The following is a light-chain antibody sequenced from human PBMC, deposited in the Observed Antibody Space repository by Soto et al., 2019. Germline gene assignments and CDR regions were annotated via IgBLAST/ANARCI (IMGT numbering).Light chain of an antibody. CDR3: QQYSNWPET. CDR2: DAS. CDR1: QKVSSN. J-gene: IGKJ1*01. V-gene: IGKV3-15*01. Sequence: EIVMTQSPATLSVSPGERATLSCRASQKVSSNLAWYQQKVGQAPRLLIYDASTRATGVPARFSGSGSGTEFTLTISSLQSEDFAVYYCQQYSNWPETFGQGTKVDIK.